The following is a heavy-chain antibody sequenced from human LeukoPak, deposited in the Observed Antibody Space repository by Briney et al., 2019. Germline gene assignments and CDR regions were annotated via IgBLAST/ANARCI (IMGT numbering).Heavy chain of an antibody. CDR2: INHSGST. Sequence: SETLSLTCAVYGGSFSGYYWSWIRQLPGKGLEWIGEINHSGSTNYNPSLKSRVTISVDTSKNQFSLKLSSVTAADTAVYYCARDLRWYPDYWGQGTLVTVSS. CDR1: GGSFSGYY. J-gene: IGHJ4*02. V-gene: IGHV4-34*01. CDR3: ARDLRWYPDY. D-gene: IGHD4-23*01.